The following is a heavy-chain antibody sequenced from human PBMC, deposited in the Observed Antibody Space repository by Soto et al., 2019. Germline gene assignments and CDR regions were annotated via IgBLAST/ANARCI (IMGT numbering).Heavy chain of an antibody. V-gene: IGHV3-74*01. J-gene: IGHJ4*02. Sequence: GGSLRLSCAASGFTFSSYWMHWVRQAPGKGLVWVSRINSDGSSTSYADSVKGRFTTSRDNAKNTLYLQMNSLRAEDTAVYYCARDAGGIVVVPAAMYFDYWGQGTLVTVSS. CDR1: GFTFSSYW. CDR3: ARDAGGIVVVPAAMYFDY. D-gene: IGHD2-2*01. CDR2: INSDGSST.